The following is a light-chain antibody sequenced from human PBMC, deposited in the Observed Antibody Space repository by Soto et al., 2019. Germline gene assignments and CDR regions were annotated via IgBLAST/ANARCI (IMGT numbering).Light chain of an antibody. CDR3: QQYNSYPWT. V-gene: IGKV1-5*01. Sequence: DIQMTQSPSSLSAFVGDRVTITCRASQSISSYLNWYQQKPGEAPKLLIFAASNLQSGVPSRFSGSGSGTEFTLTISSLQPDDFATYYCQQYNSYPWTFGQGTKVDIK. CDR1: QSISSY. CDR2: AAS. J-gene: IGKJ1*01.